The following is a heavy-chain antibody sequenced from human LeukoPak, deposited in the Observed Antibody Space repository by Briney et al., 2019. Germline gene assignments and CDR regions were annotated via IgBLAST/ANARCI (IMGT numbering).Heavy chain of an antibody. CDR1: GGYISSSSYY. CDR2: IYYSGST. CDR3: ARGLRARYGSGSYRDY. V-gene: IGHV4-39*07. J-gene: IGHJ4*02. D-gene: IGHD3-10*01. Sequence: SETLSLTCTVSGGYISSSSYYWGWIRQPPGKGLEWIGSIYYSGSTNYNPSLKSRVTISVDTSGNQFSLKLSSVTAADTAVYYCARGLRARYGSGSYRDYWGQGTLVTVSS.